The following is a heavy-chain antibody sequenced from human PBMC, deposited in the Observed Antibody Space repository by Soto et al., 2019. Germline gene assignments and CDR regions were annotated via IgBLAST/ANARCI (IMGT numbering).Heavy chain of an antibody. Sequence: SETLSLTCTVSGGSISSYYWSWIRQPPGKGLEWIGYIYYSGSTNYNPSLKSRVTISVDTSKNQFSLKLSSVTAADTAVYYCARQVGGWAPWYFDYRAQRTPVTVSS. J-gene: IGHJ4*02. CDR3: ARQVGGWAPWYFDY. V-gene: IGHV4-59*08. D-gene: IGHD6-19*01. CDR1: GGSISSYY. CDR2: IYYSGST.